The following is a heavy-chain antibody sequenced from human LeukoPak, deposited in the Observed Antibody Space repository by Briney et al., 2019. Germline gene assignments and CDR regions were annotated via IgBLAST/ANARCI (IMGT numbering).Heavy chain of an antibody. V-gene: IGHV5-51*01. CDR1: GYTFTHYW. CDR3: ARVLDGHDY. J-gene: IGHJ4*02. D-gene: IGHD5-24*01. CDR2: IYPGDSDP. Sequence: PGESLKISCEGSGYTFTHYWIGWVRQMPGKGLEWMGIIYPGDSDPRYSPSFQGQVTISADKSFSTAYLQWSSLKASDTAMYYCARVLDGHDYWGQGTLVTASS.